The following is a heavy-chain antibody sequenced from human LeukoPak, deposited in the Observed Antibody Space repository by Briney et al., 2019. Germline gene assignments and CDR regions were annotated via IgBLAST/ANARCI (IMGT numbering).Heavy chain of an antibody. CDR1: GGSMSSSSYY. V-gene: IGHV4-39*07. D-gene: IGHD6-13*01. J-gene: IGHJ6*03. CDR2: IYYRGST. Sequence: PSETLSLTCTVSGGSMSSSSYYWGWIRQPPGKGLEWIGSIYYRGSTYYNPSLKSRVTISVDTSKNQFFLKLSSVTAADTAVYYCARDWRQQLGYFYYHMDVWGKGTTVTVSS. CDR3: ARDWRQQLGYFYYHMDV.